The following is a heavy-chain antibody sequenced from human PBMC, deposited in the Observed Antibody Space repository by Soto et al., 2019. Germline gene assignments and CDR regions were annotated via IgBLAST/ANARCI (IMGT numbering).Heavy chain of an antibody. J-gene: IGHJ4*02. V-gene: IGHV1-69*10. CDR2: IIPFLGTT. D-gene: IGHD6-6*01. CDR3: AREGYTSSSIHSFLDS. CDR1: GGTFSSYG. Sequence: ASVKVSCTASGGTFSSYGISWVRQAPGQGLEWMGRIIPFLGTTNYAQNFQDRLTVTADTSTNTAFMELSSLRSDDTAVYYCAREGYTSSSIHSFLDSWGQGTLVTVS.